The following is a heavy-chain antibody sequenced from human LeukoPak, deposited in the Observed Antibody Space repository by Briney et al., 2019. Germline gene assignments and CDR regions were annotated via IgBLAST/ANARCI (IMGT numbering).Heavy chain of an antibody. J-gene: IGHJ4*02. CDR3: ARGTRSVVVVPAASLDY. D-gene: IGHD2-2*01. V-gene: IGHV1-2*04. CDR2: INPNSGGT. Sequence: ASVKVSCKASGYTFTGYYMHWVRQAPGQGLEWVGWINPNSGGTNYAQKFQGWVTMTRDTSISTAYMELSRLRSDDTAVYYCARGTRSVVVVPAASLDYWGQGTLVTVSS. CDR1: GYTFTGYY.